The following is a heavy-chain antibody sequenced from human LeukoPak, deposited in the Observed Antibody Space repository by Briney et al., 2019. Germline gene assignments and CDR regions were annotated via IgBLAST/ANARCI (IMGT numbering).Heavy chain of an antibody. CDR1: GGSISSGDYY. CDR3: ARTLYYDFWSGYSPFEY. Sequence: PSETLSLTCTVSGGSISSGDYYWSWIRQPPGKGLEWIGYIYYSGSTYYNPSLKSRVTISVDTSKNQFSLKLSSVTAADTAVYYCARTLYYDFWSGYSPFEYWGQGTLVTVSS. D-gene: IGHD3-3*01. CDR2: IYYSGST. J-gene: IGHJ4*02. V-gene: IGHV4-30-4*01.